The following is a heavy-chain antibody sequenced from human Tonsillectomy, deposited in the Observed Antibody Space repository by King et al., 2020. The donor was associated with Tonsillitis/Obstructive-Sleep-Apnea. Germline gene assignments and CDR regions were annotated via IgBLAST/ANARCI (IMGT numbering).Heavy chain of an antibody. J-gene: IGHJ4*02. Sequence: VQLQESGPGLVKPSQNLSLTCTVSGGSISSGGYYWSWIRQHPGKGLEWIGYIYYSGSTYYNPSLKSLVTISVDTSKNQFSLKLSSVTAADTAVYYCARAKYSVAGFDYWGQGTLVTVSS. CDR1: GGSISSGGYY. V-gene: IGHV4-31*01. D-gene: IGHD6-19*01. CDR3: ARAKYSVAGFDY. CDR2: IYYSGST.